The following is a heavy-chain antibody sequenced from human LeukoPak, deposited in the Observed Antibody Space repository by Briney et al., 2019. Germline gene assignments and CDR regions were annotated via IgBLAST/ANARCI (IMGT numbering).Heavy chain of an antibody. CDR3: AKGPQRELLRSFHGMDV. CDR2: ISAYNGNT. D-gene: IGHD1-26*01. V-gene: IGHV1-18*01. Sequence: ASVKVSCKASGYTFSRYGISWVRQAPGQGLEWMGWISAYNGNTNYAQKLQGRVTMTTDTSTSIAYMELKSLRSDDTAVYYCAKGPQRELLRSFHGMDVWGQGTTVTVSS. J-gene: IGHJ6*02. CDR1: GYTFSRYG.